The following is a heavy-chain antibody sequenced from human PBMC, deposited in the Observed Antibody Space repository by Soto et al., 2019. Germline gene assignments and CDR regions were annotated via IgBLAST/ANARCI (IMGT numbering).Heavy chain of an antibody. CDR1: GGSISSSNW. J-gene: IGHJ5*02. D-gene: IGHD2-15*01. V-gene: IGHV4-4*02. CDR3: ARVGSGYCTDGSCYWFDP. Sequence: QVQLQESGPGLVKPSGTLSLTCAVSGGSISSSNWWSWVRQPPGKGLEWIGEIYHSGSTNYNPSLTSRVTIAVDKSKNQFSLNLSSVTAADTAMYYCARVGSGYCTDGSCYWFDPWGQGTLVTVSS. CDR2: IYHSGST.